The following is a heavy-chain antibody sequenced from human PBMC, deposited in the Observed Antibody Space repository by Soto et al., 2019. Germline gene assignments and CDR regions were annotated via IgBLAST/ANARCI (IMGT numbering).Heavy chain of an antibody. CDR2: IYHSGST. CDR1: GGSISSGGYS. J-gene: IGHJ4*02. CDR3: ARDYYGSGSPPLGY. D-gene: IGHD3-10*01. Sequence: PSETLSLTCAVSGGSISSGGYSWSWIRQPPGKGLEWIGYIYHSGSTYYDPSLKSRVTISVDRSKNQFSLKLSSVTAADTAVYYCARDYYGSGSPPLGYWGQGTLVTSPQ. V-gene: IGHV4-30-2*01.